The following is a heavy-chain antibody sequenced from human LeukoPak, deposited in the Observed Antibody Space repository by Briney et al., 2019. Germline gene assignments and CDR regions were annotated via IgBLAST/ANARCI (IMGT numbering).Heavy chain of an antibody. J-gene: IGHJ4*02. CDR3: AREISSRCSGGSCYLGGLDY. Sequence: PGGSLRLSCAASGFTFSSYAMTWVRQAPGKGLEWVSGISGSGDNTYYADSVKGRFTISRDNSKNTLYLQMNSLRAEDTAVYYCAREISSRCSGGSCYLGGLDYWGQGTLVTVSS. CDR2: ISGSGDNT. V-gene: IGHV3-23*01. CDR1: GFTFSSYA. D-gene: IGHD2-15*01.